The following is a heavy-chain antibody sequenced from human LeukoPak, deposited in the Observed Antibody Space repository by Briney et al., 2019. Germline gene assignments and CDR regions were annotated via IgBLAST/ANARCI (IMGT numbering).Heavy chain of an antibody. D-gene: IGHD3-3*01. J-gene: IGHJ4*02. Sequence: PGGSLRLSCAASGFTFSNAWMSWVRQAPGKGLEWVGRIKSKTDGGTTDYAAPVKGRFTISRDDSKNALYLQMNSLKTEDTAVYYCTTEGSGYYPYYFDYWGQGTLVTVSS. CDR3: TTEGSGYYPYYFDY. CDR1: GFTFSNAW. CDR2: IKSKTDGGTT. V-gene: IGHV3-15*01.